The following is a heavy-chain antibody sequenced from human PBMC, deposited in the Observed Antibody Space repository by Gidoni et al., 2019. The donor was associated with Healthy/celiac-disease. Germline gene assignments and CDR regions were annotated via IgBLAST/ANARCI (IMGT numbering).Heavy chain of an antibody. CDR3: ARADYGDYDPFDY. Sequence: EVQLVESGGGLVQPGGSLRLSCAASGCTFSSYWMSWDRQAPGKGLEWVANIKQDGSEKSYVDSVKGRFTISRDNAKNSLYLQMNSLRAEDTAVYYCARADYGDYDPFDYWGQGTLVTVSS. V-gene: IGHV3-7*03. CDR2: IKQDGSEK. J-gene: IGHJ4*02. CDR1: GCTFSSYW. D-gene: IGHD4-17*01.